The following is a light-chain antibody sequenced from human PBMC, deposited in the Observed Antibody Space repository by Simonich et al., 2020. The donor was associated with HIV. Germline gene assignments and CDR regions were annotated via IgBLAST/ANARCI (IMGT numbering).Light chain of an antibody. CDR1: QGISSA. V-gene: IGKV1-13*02. CDR3: QQYNFP. CDR2: KAS. Sequence: AIQLTQSPSSLSASVGDRVTITCRASQGISSALAWYQQKPGKAPKLLIYKASSLESGVPSRFSGSGSGTEFTLTISSLQPDDSATYYCQQYNFPFGQGTKVEI. J-gene: IGKJ1*01.